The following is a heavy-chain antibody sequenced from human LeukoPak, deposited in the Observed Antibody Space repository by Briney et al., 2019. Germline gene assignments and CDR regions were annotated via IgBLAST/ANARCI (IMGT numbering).Heavy chain of an antibody. Sequence: GRSLRLSCTASGFTFSNYAIHWVRQAPGKGLEWVGRIKSKTDGGTTDYAAPVKGRFTISRDDSKNTLYLQMNSLKTEDTAVYYCTTDPMWGYFDYWGQGTLVTVSS. CDR3: TTDPMWGYFDY. V-gene: IGHV3-15*01. CDR1: GFTFSNYA. CDR2: IKSKTDGGTT. D-gene: IGHD1-26*01. J-gene: IGHJ4*02.